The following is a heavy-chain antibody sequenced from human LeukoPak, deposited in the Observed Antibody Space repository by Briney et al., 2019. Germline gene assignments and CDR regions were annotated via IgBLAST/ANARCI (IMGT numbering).Heavy chain of an antibody. V-gene: IGHV1-2*02. J-gene: IGHJ4*02. CDR2: INPNSDT. CDR3: ARDRGGNSFDF. Sequence: ASVKVSCKASGYTFTDSYMHWMRQAPGQGFEWMGWINPNSDTNYAQKFQGRVTMTRDTSISTADMELNSLRSDDTGIYYCARDRGGNSFDFWGQGTLVTVSS. CDR1: GYTFTDSY. D-gene: IGHD4-23*01.